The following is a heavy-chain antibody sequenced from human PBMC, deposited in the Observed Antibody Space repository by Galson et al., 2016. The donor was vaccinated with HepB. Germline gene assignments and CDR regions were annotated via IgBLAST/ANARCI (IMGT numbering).Heavy chain of an antibody. V-gene: IGHV3-20*01. Sequence: SLRLSCAASGLTFDDYGMSWVRQVPGKGLEWVSGINWDSSNTDYSDSVRGRFTISRDNAKHSVFLQMNSLREEDTAFYHCARATVYTSGWYYFDFWGRGTLVTVSS. CDR2: INWDSSNT. CDR1: GLTFDDYG. CDR3: ARATVYTSGWYYFDF. D-gene: IGHD6-19*01. J-gene: IGHJ4*02.